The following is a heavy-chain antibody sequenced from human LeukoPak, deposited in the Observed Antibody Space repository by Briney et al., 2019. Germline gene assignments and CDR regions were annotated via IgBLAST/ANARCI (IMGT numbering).Heavy chain of an antibody. V-gene: IGHV3-53*01. CDR2: IYSGGST. CDR3: AREGSYSYGLNFDY. CDR1: GFTVSSNY. J-gene: IGHJ4*02. D-gene: IGHD5-18*01. Sequence: GGSLRLSCAASGFTVSSNYMSWVRQAPGKGLEWVSVIYSGGSTYYADSVKGRFTISRDNSKNTLYLQMNSLRAEETAVYYCAREGSYSYGLNFDYWGQGTLVTVSS.